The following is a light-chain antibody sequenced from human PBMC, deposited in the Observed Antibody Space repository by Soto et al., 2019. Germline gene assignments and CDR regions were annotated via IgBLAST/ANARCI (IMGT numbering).Light chain of an antibody. V-gene: IGKV3-15*01. Sequence: ETVMTQSPATLSVSPGESATLSCRASQSVSSNLACNQQKGGQAPRLLTYGASTRATGIPARFSGSGSGTEFTLTISSLQSEDFAVYYCQQYKNWPPWTFGQGTKVEIK. CDR1: QSVSSN. CDR2: GAS. J-gene: IGKJ1*01. CDR3: QQYKNWPPWT.